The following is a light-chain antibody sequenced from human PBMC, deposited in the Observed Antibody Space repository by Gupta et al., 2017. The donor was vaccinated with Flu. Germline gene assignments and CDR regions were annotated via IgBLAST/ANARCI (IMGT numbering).Light chain of an antibody. CDR1: SSNIGSSH. CDR3: SSWDVSQREWL. J-gene: IGLJ2*01. V-gene: IGLV1-44*01. CDR2: GND. Sequence: QSVLTQPPSASATPGQRDIITCSGGSSNIGSSHANWYQQLPGMAPKLLIYGNDQRPSGVPDRFSASTSGTSASLAISGLQSEDEANYYCSSWDVSQREWLFGGGTKVTVL.